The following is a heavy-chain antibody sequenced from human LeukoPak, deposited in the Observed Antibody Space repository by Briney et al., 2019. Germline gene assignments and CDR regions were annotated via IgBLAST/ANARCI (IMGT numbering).Heavy chain of an antibody. Sequence: GGSLTLSCAASGFTFSNYWMTWVRRAPGKGLEWVANIRRDGSEKHYVDSVMGRYTISRDNAKNSLHLQMNSLRAEDTAVYYCASRKLGNDYWGQGTLVTVSS. CDR1: GFTFSNYW. J-gene: IGHJ4*02. V-gene: IGHV3-7*03. CDR2: IRRDGSEK. CDR3: ASRKLGNDY. D-gene: IGHD7-27*01.